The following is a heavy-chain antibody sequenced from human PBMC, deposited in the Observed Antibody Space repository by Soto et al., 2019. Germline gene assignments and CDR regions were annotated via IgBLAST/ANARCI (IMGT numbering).Heavy chain of an antibody. J-gene: IGHJ4*02. V-gene: IGHV4-59*01. CDR1: GGSISSYY. CDR2: IYYSGST. Sequence: PSETLSLTCTVSGGSISSYYWSWIRQPPGKGLEWIGNIYYSGSTIYHPSLKSRVTISVDTSKNQFSLKLSSVTAADTAVYYCARVPGYSGYDWGLDYWGQGTLVTVSS. CDR3: ARVPGYSGYDWGLDY. D-gene: IGHD5-12*01.